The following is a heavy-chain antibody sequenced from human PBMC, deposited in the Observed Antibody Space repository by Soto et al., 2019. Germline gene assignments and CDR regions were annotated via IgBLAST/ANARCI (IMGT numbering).Heavy chain of an antibody. Sequence: EVQLVESGGGLVKPGGSLRLSCAASGFTFSTYAMNWVRQAPGKGLEWVSYISSRSTDIYYADSLKGRFTVSRDNARDSLYLQMNRLRDEDTAVYYCAREGGGSYTYFQHWGQGTLVTVSS. V-gene: IGHV3-21*01. CDR1: GFTFSTYA. D-gene: IGHD1-26*01. CDR2: ISSRSTDI. J-gene: IGHJ1*01. CDR3: AREGGGSYTYFQH.